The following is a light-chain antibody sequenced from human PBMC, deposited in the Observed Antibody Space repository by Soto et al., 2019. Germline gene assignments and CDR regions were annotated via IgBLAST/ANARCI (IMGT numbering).Light chain of an antibody. CDR2: NNN. Sequence: QSVLTQPPSASGTPGQRVTISCSGTSSHIGSNSVNWYQQLPGTSPKLLIFNNNQRPSGVPDRFSGSKSGTSASLGISGLQSEDEADYYCAAWDDSLNGWVFGGGTKLTVL. CDR3: AAWDDSLNGWV. CDR1: SSHIGSNS. J-gene: IGLJ3*02. V-gene: IGLV1-44*01.